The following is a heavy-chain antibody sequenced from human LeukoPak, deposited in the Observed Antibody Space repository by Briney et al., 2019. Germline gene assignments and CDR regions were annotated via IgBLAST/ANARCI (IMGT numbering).Heavy chain of an antibody. CDR1: GGSISSGGYY. Sequence: SETLSLTCTVSGGSISSGGYYWSWIRQPPGKGLEWIGYIYHSGSTSYNPSLKSRVTISVDKSKNQFSLKLSSVTAADTAVYYCARLVGATTPIWDWGQGTLVTVSS. CDR2: IYHSGST. CDR3: ARLVGATTPIWD. J-gene: IGHJ4*02. V-gene: IGHV4-30-2*01. D-gene: IGHD1-26*01.